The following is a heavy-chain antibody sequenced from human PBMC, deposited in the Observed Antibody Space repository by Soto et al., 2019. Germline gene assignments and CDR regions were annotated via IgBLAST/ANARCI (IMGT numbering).Heavy chain of an antibody. CDR3: ARESYFSSTSCHPDPFAI. V-gene: IGHV3-48*01. Sequence: GSLRLSCAASGFTFRSYSMNWVRQAPGKGLEWVSYISSGSSTKYYADSVKGRFTISRDNAKDSLYLQMNSLRADDTAVYYCARESYFSSTSCHPDPFAISGRRT. CDR2: ISSGSSTK. J-gene: IGHJ3*02. D-gene: IGHD2-2*01. CDR1: GFTFRSYS.